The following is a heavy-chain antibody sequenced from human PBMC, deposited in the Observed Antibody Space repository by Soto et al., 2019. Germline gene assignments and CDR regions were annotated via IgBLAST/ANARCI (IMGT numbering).Heavy chain of an antibody. D-gene: IGHD2-15*01. V-gene: IGHV1-46*01. CDR1: GYTFTSYY. J-gene: IGHJ5*02. CDR3: AREGGGCSGGSCYSEGWFDP. Sequence: QVQLVQSGAEVKKPGASVKVSCKASGYTFTSYYMHWVRQAPGQGLEWMGIINPSGGSTSYAQKFQGRVTMTSDTSTSTVYMELSSLRSEDTAVYYCAREGGGCSGGSCYSEGWFDPWGQGTLVTVSS. CDR2: INPSGGST.